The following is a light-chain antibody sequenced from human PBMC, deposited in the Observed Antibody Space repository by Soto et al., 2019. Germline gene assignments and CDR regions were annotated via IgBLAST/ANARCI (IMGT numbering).Light chain of an antibody. Sequence: EIVLTQSPGTPPLSPGERATLAGSASQSVNSTYLACYQQKPGQAPSLLIYGASRRATGIPHRFSGSGSGTDFPLTISRLEPEDFAVYYCQQYESSPTTFGGGTKVEIK. J-gene: IGKJ4*01. V-gene: IGKV3-20*01. CDR3: QQYESSPTT. CDR1: QSVNSTY. CDR2: GAS.